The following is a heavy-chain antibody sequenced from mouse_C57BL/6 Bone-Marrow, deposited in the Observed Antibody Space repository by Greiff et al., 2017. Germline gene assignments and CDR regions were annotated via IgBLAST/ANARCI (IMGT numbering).Heavy chain of an antibody. D-gene: IGHD1-1*01. J-gene: IGHJ2*01. Sequence: EVKLMESGGGLVKPGGSLKLSCAASGFTFSDYGMHWVRQAPEKGLEWVAYISSGSSTIYYADTVKGRFTISRDNAKNTLFLQMTSLRSEDTAMYYCARTITTVVGNFDYWGQGTTLTVSS. CDR1: GFTFSDYG. V-gene: IGHV5-17*01. CDR2: ISSGSSTI. CDR3: ARTITTVVGNFDY.